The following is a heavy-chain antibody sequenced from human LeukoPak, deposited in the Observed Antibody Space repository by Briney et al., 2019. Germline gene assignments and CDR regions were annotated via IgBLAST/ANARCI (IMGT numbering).Heavy chain of an antibody. CDR2: IYTSGST. CDR1: GASISSYY. V-gene: IGHV4-4*07. J-gene: IGHJ4*02. D-gene: IGHD2-2*01. Sequence: SETLSLTCTVSGASISSYYWTWIRQPAGKGLECIGRIYTSGSTNYNPSLKSRVAMSIDTSKNQFSLKLSSVTAADTAVYYCARLSADSSSSRGFDYWGQGTLVTVSS. CDR3: ARLSADSSSSRGFDY.